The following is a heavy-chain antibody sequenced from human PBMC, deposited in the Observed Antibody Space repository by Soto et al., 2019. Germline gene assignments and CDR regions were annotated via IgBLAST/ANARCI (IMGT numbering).Heavy chain of an antibody. V-gene: IGHV4-34*01. J-gene: IGHJ6*03. CDR1: GGSFSGYY. Sequence: SETLSLTCAVYGGSFSGYYWSWIGQPPGKGLEWIGEINHSGSTNYNPSLKSRVTISVDTSKNQFSLKLSSVTAADTAVYYCARVIRGYCSSTSCPHYYYYYMDVWGKGTTVTVSS. CDR2: INHSGST. CDR3: ARVIRGYCSSTSCPHYYYYYMDV. D-gene: IGHD2-2*01.